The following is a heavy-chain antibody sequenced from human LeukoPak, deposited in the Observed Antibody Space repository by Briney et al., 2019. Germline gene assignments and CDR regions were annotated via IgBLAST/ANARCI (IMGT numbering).Heavy chain of an antibody. D-gene: IGHD3-22*01. CDR2: INQDGSEK. CDR3: ARSARGYYYDSSGYYSPLFDY. Sequence: GGSLRLSCAASGFTFDTYWMNWLRQAPGKGLEWVANINQDGSEKYYVDSVRGRFTISRDNAKNSLYLQMNSLRAEDTAVYYCARSARGYYYDSSGYYSPLFDYWGQGTLVTVSS. V-gene: IGHV3-7*01. CDR1: GFTFDTYW. J-gene: IGHJ4*02.